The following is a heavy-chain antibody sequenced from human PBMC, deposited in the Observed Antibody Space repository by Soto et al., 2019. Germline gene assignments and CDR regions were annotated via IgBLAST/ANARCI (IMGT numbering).Heavy chain of an antibody. CDR3: ARFKVRGRVYFYGLDL. CDR1: EYTFIDHD. D-gene: IGHD1-26*01. J-gene: IGHJ6*02. Sequence: QGQLVQSGAEMRKPGASVRVSCEASEYTFIDHDIHWLREAAGQGPEWMGWLNPKNGETGQEQTFQGRLTMTRDNSINTADMELNSLTPDDTAIYFCARFKVRGRVYFYGLDLWGQGTAVTVSS. CDR2: LNPKNGET. V-gene: IGHV1-8*01.